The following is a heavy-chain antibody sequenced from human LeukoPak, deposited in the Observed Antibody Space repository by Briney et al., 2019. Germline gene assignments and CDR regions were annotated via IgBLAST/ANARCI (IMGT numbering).Heavy chain of an antibody. V-gene: IGHV1-2*02. D-gene: IGHD3-10*01. Sequence: ASVKVSCKVSGYTLTELSMHWVRQAPGQGLEWMGWVNPNSGDTNYAQKFQGGVTMTRDTSISTAYMELSGLRSDDTAVYYCARGVTGIYYYYYMDVWGKGTTVTVSS. CDR3: ARGVTGIYYYYYMDV. CDR2: VNPNSGDT. J-gene: IGHJ6*03. CDR1: GYTLTELS.